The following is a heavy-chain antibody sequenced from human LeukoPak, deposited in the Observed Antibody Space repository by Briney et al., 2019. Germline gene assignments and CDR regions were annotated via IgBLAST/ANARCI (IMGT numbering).Heavy chain of an antibody. J-gene: IGHJ4*02. CDR2: IYTSGST. V-gene: IGHV4-4*07. CDR3: ASGYYDSSGYESGFDY. D-gene: IGHD3-22*01. Sequence: SETLSLTCTVSGGSISSYYWSWIRQPAGKGLEWIGRIYTSGSTNYNPSLKSRVTMSVDTSKNQFSLKLSSVTAADTAVYYCASGYYDSSGYESGFDYWGQGTLVTVSS. CDR1: GGSISSYY.